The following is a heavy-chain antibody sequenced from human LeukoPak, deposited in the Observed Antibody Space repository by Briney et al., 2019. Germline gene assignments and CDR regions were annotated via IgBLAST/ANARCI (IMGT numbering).Heavy chain of an antibody. CDR3: ARAINYYDSSYDY. D-gene: IGHD3-22*01. J-gene: IGHJ4*02. CDR2: IYYSGST. Sequence: SETLSLTCTVSGGSISSYYWSWIRQPPGKGLEWIGYIYYSGSTNYNPSLKSRVTISVDTSKNQFSLKLSSVTAADTAVYYCARAINYYDSSYDYWGQGTLVTVSS. CDR1: GGSISSYY. V-gene: IGHV4-59*01.